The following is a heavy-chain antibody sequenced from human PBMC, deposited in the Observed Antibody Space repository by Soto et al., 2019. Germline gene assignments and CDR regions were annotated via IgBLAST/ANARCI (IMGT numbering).Heavy chain of an antibody. V-gene: IGHV3-48*03. CDR2: ISSSGSTI. CDR3: ARSRGITMVRGVIIPRSPFDY. J-gene: IGHJ4*02. D-gene: IGHD3-10*01. Sequence: EVQLVESGGGLVQPGGSLRLSCAASGFTFSSYEMNWVRQAPGKGLEWVSYISSSGSTIYYADSVKGRFTISRDNAKNSLYLQMNSLRAEDTAVYYCARSRGITMVRGVIIPRSPFDYWGQGTLVTVSS. CDR1: GFTFSSYE.